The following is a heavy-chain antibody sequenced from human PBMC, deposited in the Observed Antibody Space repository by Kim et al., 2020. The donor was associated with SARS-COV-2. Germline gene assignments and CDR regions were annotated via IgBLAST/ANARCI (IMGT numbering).Heavy chain of an antibody. V-gene: IGHV1-18*01. CDR1: GYTFTSYG. CDR2: ISAYNGNT. Sequence: ASVKVSCKASGYTFTSYGISWVRQAPGQGLEWMGWISAYNGNTNYAQKLQGRVTMTTDTSTSTAYMELRSLRSDDTAVYYCARASGGRYCSSTSCYDYFDYWGQGTLVTVSS. CDR3: ARASGGRYCSSTSCYDYFDY. J-gene: IGHJ4*02. D-gene: IGHD2-2*01.